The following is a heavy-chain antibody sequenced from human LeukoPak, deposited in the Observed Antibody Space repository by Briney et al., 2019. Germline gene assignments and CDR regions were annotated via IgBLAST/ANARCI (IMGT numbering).Heavy chain of an antibody. J-gene: IGHJ4*02. V-gene: IGHV4-30-4*08. CDR2: IYYSGST. CDR1: GGSFSGYY. CDR3: AREGGSGSYSRIFDY. Sequence: PSETLSLTCAVYGGSFSGYYWSWIRQPPGKGLEWIGYIYYSGSTYYNPSLKSRVTISVDTSKNQFSLKLSSVTAADTAVYYCAREGGSGSYSRIFDYWGQGTLVTVSS. D-gene: IGHD3-10*01.